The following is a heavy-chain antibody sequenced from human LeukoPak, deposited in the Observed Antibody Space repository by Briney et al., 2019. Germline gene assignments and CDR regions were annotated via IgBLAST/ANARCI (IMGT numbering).Heavy chain of an antibody. D-gene: IGHD3-22*01. CDR1: GFTFSSYA. J-gene: IGHJ6*03. CDR2: ISYDGSNK. V-gene: IGHV3-30*04. Sequence: QPGGSLRLSCAASGFTFSSYAMHWVRQAPGKGLEWVAVISYDGSNKYYADSVKGRFTISRDNSKNTLYLQMNSLRAEDTAVYYCARSGYYYDSSGYYYLMVDYYMDVWGKGTTVTVSS. CDR3: ARSGYYYDSSGYYYLMVDYYMDV.